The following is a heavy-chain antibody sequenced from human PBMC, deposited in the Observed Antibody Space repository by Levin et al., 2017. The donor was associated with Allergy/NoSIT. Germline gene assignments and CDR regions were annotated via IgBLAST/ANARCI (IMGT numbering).Heavy chain of an antibody. CDR3: ARANHYVIYFDY. CDR2: IYYSGST. Sequence: PSETLSLTCTVSGGSISSYYWSWIRQPPGKGLEWIGYIYYSGSTNYNPSLKSRVTISVDTSKNQFSLKLSSVTAADTAVYYCARANHYVIYFDYWGQGTLVTVSS. D-gene: IGHD4-17*01. J-gene: IGHJ4*02. CDR1: GGSISSYY. V-gene: IGHV4-59*01.